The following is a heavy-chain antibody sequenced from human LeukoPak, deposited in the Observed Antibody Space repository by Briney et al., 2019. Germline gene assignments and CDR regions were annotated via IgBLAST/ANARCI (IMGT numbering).Heavy chain of an antibody. D-gene: IGHD3-10*01. V-gene: IGHV1-18*01. J-gene: IGHJ4*02. CDR1: GYTFTSYG. Sequence: ASVKVSCKASGYTFTSYGISWVRQAPGQGLEWMGWISAYNGNTNYAQKLQGRVTMTTDTSTSTAYMELRSLRSDDTAVYYCARVFPDRYGSGVYYFDYWGQGTLVTVSS. CDR2: ISAYNGNT. CDR3: ARVFPDRYGSGVYYFDY.